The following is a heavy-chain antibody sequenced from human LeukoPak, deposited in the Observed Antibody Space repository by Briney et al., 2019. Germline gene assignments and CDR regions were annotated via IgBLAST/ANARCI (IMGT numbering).Heavy chain of an antibody. CDR3: ARVGSLWFGESNWFDP. J-gene: IGHJ5*02. CDR1: GGSISSSSYY. V-gene: IGHV4-39*07. CDR2: IYYSGST. D-gene: IGHD3-10*01. Sequence: SETLSLTWTVSGGSISSSSYYWGWIRQPPGKGLEWIGSIYYSGSTYYNPSLKSRVTISVDTSKNQFSLKLSSVTAADTAVYYCARVGSLWFGESNWFDPWGQGTLVTVSS.